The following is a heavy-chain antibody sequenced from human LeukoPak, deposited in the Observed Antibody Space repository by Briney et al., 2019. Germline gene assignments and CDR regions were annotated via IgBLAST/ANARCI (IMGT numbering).Heavy chain of an antibody. CDR3: AKAHERYYLDY. CDR1: GFTFSSYA. Sequence: GGSLRLSCAASGFTFSSYAMSWVRQAPGKGLEWVSTVTGSGATTYYADSVKGRFTISRDNSKNTLYLQMNSLRAEDTAVYYCAKAHERYYLDYWGQGTRVTVSS. V-gene: IGHV3-23*01. J-gene: IGHJ4*02. CDR2: VTGSGATT.